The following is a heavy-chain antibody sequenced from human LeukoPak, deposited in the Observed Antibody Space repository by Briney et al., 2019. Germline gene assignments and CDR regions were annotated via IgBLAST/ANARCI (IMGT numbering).Heavy chain of an antibody. CDR2: INHSGST. CDR1: GGSFSGYY. CDR3: AKAWEWLGMVFDY. D-gene: IGHD6-19*01. V-gene: IGHV4-34*01. Sequence: SETLSLTCAVYGGSFSGYYWSWIREPPGKGLEWIGEINHSGSTNYNPSLKSRVTISVDTSKNQFSLKLSSVTAADTAVYYCAKAWEWLGMVFDYWGQGTLVTVSS. J-gene: IGHJ4*02.